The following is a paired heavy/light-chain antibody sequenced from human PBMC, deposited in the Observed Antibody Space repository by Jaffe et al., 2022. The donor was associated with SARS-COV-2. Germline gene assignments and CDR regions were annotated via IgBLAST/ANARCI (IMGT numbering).Light chain of an antibody. CDR2: KVA. J-gene: IGKJ4*01. CDR3: LQGTHWPLT. V-gene: IGKV2-30*01. Sequence: DVVMTQSPLSLSVTLGQPASISCRSSQSLLYSDGSTSLNWFQQRPGQSPRRLIYKVANRDSGVADRFSGSGSGTDFTLKISRVEAEDVGVYYCLQGTHWPLTFGGGTKVEIK. CDR1: QSLLYSDGSTS.
Heavy chain of an antibody. D-gene: IGHD6-19*01. V-gene: IGHV3-21*01. Sequence: VQLVESGGGLVKPGGSLRLSCAASGFTFSSHGMNWVRQAPGKGLEWVSSISSSSSYKYYADSVKGRFTISRDNAKNSLYLHMNSLRVEDTAVYYCARAPSSGWYLASYFYGMDVWGQGTTVTVSS. CDR1: GFTFSSHG. J-gene: IGHJ6*02. CDR3: ARAPSSGWYLASYFYGMDV. CDR2: ISSSSSYK.